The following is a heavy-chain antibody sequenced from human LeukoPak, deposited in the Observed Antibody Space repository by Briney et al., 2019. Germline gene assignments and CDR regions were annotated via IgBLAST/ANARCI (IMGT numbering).Heavy chain of an antibody. CDR2: IIPIHGIA. J-gene: IGHJ5*02. V-gene: IGHV1-69*04. CDR3: ASTLYIGIAAAGLGFDP. D-gene: IGHD6-13*01. Sequence: GASVKVSCKASGGTFSSYAISWVRQAPGQGHEWMGRIIPIHGIANYAQKFQGRVTITADKSTSTAYMELSSLRSEDTAVYYCASTLYIGIAAAGLGFDPWGQGTLVTVSS. CDR1: GGTFSSYA.